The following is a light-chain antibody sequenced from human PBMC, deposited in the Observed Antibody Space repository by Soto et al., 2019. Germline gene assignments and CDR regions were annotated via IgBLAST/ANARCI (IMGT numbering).Light chain of an antibody. CDR3: AVWDGSLNGWV. CDR1: SSNIGRDN. V-gene: IGLV1-44*01. Sequence: QSVLTQPPSASGTPGLRVTISCSGGSSNIGRDNVNWYQHFPGTAPKVLIYRNNQRPSGVPDRFSGSKSGTSASLAISGLQSEDEADYYCAVWDGSLNGWVFGGGTKVTVL. J-gene: IGLJ3*02. CDR2: RNN.